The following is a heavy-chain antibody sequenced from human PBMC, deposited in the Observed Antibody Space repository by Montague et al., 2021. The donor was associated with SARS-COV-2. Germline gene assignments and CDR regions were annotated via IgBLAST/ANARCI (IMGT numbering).Heavy chain of an antibody. D-gene: IGHD3-22*01. J-gene: IGHJ5*02. CDR1: GGSTNNYY. V-gene: IGHV4-4*07. CDR3: ARGRFYYDSGELGS. Sequence: SETLSLTCTVSGGSTNNYYWCWIRLPAGKGLEWTGRIHAGGISTYNPSXXTRVTMSVDTSKNQFSLKLSSVTAADTAVYYCARGRFYYDSGELGSWGQGTLVTVSS. CDR2: IHAGGIS.